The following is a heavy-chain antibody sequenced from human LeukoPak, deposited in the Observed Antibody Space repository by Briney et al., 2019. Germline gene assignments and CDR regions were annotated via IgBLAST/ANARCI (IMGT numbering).Heavy chain of an antibody. CDR1: GGSISSSNW. Sequence: SETLSLTCAVSGGSISSSNWWSWVRQPPGKGLEWIGEIYHSGSTNYNPSLKSRVTLSVDKSKNQFSLKLSSVTAADTAVYYCARESRSDFQQQLVRLSWFDPWGQGTLVTVSS. CDR2: IYHSGST. D-gene: IGHD6-13*01. J-gene: IGHJ5*02. V-gene: IGHV4-4*02. CDR3: ARESRSDFQQQLVRLSWFDP.